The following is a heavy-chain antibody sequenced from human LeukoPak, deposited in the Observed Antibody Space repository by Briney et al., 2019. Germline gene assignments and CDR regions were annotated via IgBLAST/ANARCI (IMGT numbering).Heavy chain of an antibody. D-gene: IGHD3-3*01. Sequence: LETLSLTCAVSGYSISSGYYWGWIRQPPGKGLEWIGSIYHSGSTYYNPSLKSRVTISVDTSKNQFSLKLSSVTAADTAVYYCARIATEDFWSGYAYYFDYWGQGTLVAVSS. CDR2: IYHSGST. CDR1: GYSISSGYY. V-gene: IGHV4-38-2*01. J-gene: IGHJ4*02. CDR3: ARIATEDFWSGYAYYFDY.